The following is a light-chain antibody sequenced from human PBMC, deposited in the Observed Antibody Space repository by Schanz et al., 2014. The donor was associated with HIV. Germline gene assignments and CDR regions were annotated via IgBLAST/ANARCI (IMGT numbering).Light chain of an antibody. Sequence: QSVLTQPPSVSGAPGQRVTISCTGSSSNIGSVYDVHWYQQLPGTAPKHLIFANSDRPSGVPDRFSGSKSGNTASLAISGLQSEDEADYYCATWDDSLKGWVFGGGTKLTVL. CDR1: SSNIGSVYD. CDR3: ATWDDSLKGWV. V-gene: IGLV1-40*01. J-gene: IGLJ3*02. CDR2: ANS.